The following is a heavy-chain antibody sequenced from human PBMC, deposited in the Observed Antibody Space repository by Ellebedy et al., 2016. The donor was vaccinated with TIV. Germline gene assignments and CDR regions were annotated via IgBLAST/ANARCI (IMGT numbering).Heavy chain of an antibody. J-gene: IGHJ4*02. D-gene: IGHD3-10*01. Sequence: GESLKISCAASGFPFTHAWMSWVRQAPGKRLEWVGLIKNKFEGGTTDYATDVKGRFSISRDDSKNTLYLQMNSLKTEDTAVYYCARDSGDSRGDGDWDYWGQGTLVTVSS. CDR2: IKNKFEGGTT. CDR1: GFPFTHAW. V-gene: IGHV3-15*01. CDR3: ARDSGDSRGDGDWDY.